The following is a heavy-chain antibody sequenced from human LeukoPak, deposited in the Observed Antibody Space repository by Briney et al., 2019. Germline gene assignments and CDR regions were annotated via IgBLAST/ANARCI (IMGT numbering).Heavy chain of an antibody. D-gene: IGHD6-13*01. V-gene: IGHV1-2*06. J-gene: IGHJ4*02. CDR2: INPNSGGT. Sequence: ASVKVSCKASGYTFTGYYMHWVRQAAGQGLEWMGRINPNSGGTNYAQKFQGRVTMTRNTSISTAYMELSSLRSEDTAVYYCARGKYSSSWYSNRNFDYWGQGTLVTVSS. CDR1: GYTFTGYY. CDR3: ARGKYSSSWYSNRNFDY.